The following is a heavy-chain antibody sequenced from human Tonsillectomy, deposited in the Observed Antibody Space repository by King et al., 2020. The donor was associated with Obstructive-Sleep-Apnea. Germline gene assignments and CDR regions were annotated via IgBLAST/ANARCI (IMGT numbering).Heavy chain of an antibody. V-gene: IGHV3-7*03. J-gene: IGHJ5*02. CDR2: IKQDGSEK. CDR1: GFTFSNHW. D-gene: IGHD7-27*01. CDR3: ARATAGSTLTGGLDP. Sequence: QVESGGGLVQPGGSLRLSCAASGFTFSNHWMSWVRQAPGKGLEWVANIKQDGSEKYYVDSVKGRFIISRDNAKNSLVLQMNSLRAEDTAVYYCARATAGSTLTGGLDPWGQGTLVTVSS.